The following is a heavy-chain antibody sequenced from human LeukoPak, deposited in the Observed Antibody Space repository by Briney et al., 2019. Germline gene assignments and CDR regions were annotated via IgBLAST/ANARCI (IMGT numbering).Heavy chain of an antibody. J-gene: IGHJ3*02. CDR3: ARADDYGRNNAFDI. V-gene: IGHV3-53*01. CDR2: IYSGGST. Sequence: GGSLRLSCAASGFTVSSNYMSWIRQAPGKGLEWVSVIYSGGSTYYADSVKGRFTISRDNSKNTLYLQMNSLRAEDTAVYYCARADDYGRNNAFDIWGQGTMVTVSS. CDR1: GFTVSSNY. D-gene: IGHD4-17*01.